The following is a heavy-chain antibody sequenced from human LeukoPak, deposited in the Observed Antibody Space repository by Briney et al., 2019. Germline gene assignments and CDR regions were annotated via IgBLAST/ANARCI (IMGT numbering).Heavy chain of an antibody. CDR2: ISSSSNYI. D-gene: IGHD1-26*01. CDR1: GFSFSSYS. CDR3: ARDPYSGSYSAYYYYYMDV. V-gene: IGHV3-21*01. J-gene: IGHJ6*03. Sequence: PGGSLRLSCAASGFSFSSYSMKWVRQAPGKGLEWVSSISSSSNYIYYADSVKGRFTISRDNAKNSLYLQMNSLRAEDTAVYYCARDPYSGSYSAYYYYYMDVWGKGTTVTVSS.